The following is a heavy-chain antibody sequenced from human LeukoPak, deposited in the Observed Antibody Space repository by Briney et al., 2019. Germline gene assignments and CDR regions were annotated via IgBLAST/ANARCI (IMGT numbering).Heavy chain of an antibody. D-gene: IGHD3-10*01. CDR2: ISYDGSNK. CDR1: GLTFSSYG. V-gene: IGHV3-30*18. Sequence: GGSLRLSCAASGLTFSSYGMHWVRQAPGEGLEWVAVISYDGSNKYYADSVKGRFTISRDNSKNTLYLQMNSLRAEDTAVYYCAKDPRAVVLLWFGEFTLGWFDPWGQGTLVTVSS. J-gene: IGHJ5*02. CDR3: AKDPRAVVLLWFGEFTLGWFDP.